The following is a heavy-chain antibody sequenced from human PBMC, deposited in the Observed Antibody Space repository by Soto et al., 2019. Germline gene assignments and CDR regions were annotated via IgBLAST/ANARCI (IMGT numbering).Heavy chain of an antibody. Sequence: QITLKESGPTLVKPTQTLTLTCTFSGFSLSTSGVGVGWIRQPPGKALEWLALIYWDDDKRYSPSLKSRLTITKDTSKNQVVLTMTNMDPVDTATYCCAHSSEQQLASGWFDPWGQGTLVTVSS. D-gene: IGHD6-13*01. V-gene: IGHV2-5*02. CDR3: AHSSEQQLASGWFDP. J-gene: IGHJ5*02. CDR2: IYWDDDK. CDR1: GFSLSTSGVG.